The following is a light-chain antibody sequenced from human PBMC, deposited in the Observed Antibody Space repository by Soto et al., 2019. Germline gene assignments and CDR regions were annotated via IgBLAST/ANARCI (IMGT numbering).Light chain of an antibody. V-gene: IGKV3-20*01. Sequence: EIVLTQSPGTLSLSPGERATLSCRASQSVSSSYLAWYQQKPGQAPRVFIYGASSRATGIPARFSGSGSGTDFTLTISRLEPEDFAVYYCQQYARSHETFGQGTKVDIK. CDR2: GAS. CDR3: QQYARSHET. CDR1: QSVSSSY. J-gene: IGKJ1*01.